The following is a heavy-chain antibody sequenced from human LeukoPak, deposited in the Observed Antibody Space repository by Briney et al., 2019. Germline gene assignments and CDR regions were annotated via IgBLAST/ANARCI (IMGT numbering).Heavy chain of an antibody. D-gene: IGHD2-8*01. V-gene: IGHV4-39*07. CDR3: ARGGGVGYYYYYMDV. J-gene: IGHJ6*03. CDR2: IYYSGST. CDR1: GGSISSSSYY. Sequence: SETLSLTCTVSGGSISSSSYYWGWIRQPPGKGLEWIGSIYYSGSTYYNPSLKSRVTISVDTSKNQFSLKLSSVTAADTAVYYCARGGGVGYYYYYMDVWGKGTTVTISS.